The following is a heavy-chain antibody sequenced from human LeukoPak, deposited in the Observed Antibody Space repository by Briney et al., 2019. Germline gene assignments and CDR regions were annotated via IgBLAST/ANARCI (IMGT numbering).Heavy chain of an antibody. Sequence: GRSLRLSCAASGFTFSSYWMHWVRQAPGKGLVWVSRIDTDGSSTNYADSVKGRFTISRDNAKNTLYLQMNSLRAEDTALYYCVRRGDYYYGMDVWGQGTTVTVSS. CDR1: GFTFSSYW. D-gene: IGHD3-10*01. CDR3: VRRGDYYYGMDV. V-gene: IGHV3-74*01. J-gene: IGHJ6*02. CDR2: IDTDGSST.